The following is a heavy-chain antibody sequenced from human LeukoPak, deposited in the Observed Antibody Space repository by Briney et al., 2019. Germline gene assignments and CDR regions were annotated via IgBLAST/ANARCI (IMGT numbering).Heavy chain of an antibody. CDR1: GYSFTIYY. J-gene: IGHJ5*02. CDR2: INPDTGGT. CDR3: ARDLQQLKHNWCDP. Sequence: ASVKVSCKASGYSFTIYYLHWLRQAPGQGLEWMGWINPDTGGTYFAQKFKGRVTLSRDTSTSTAYMELRRLTSDDTAVYYCARDLQQLKHNWCDPWGQGTLVTVSS. D-gene: IGHD6-13*01. V-gene: IGHV1-2*02.